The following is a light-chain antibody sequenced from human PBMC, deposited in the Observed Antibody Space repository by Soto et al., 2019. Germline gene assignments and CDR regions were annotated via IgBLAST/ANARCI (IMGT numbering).Light chain of an antibody. V-gene: IGKV3-20*01. Sequence: EIVLTQSPGTLSLSPGERVTLSCRASQSVNSSYLAWYQHKPGQAPMLLIYGASTRATGIPDRFSGSGSGTDFTLTIARLEPGDFAVYYCQQYGNSPQTFGQGTKVDIK. CDR3: QQYGNSPQT. CDR1: QSVNSSY. J-gene: IGKJ1*01. CDR2: GAS.